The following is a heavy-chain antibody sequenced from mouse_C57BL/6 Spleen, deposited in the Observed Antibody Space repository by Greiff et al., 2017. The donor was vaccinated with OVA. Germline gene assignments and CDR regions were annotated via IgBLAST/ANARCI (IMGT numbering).Heavy chain of an antibody. Sequence: EVKLQESGPGLVKPSQSLSLTCSVTGYSITSGYYWNWIRQFPGNKLEWMGYISYDGSNNYNPSLKNRISITRDTSKNQFFLKLNSVTTEDTATYYCARRGYGNYEAMDYWGQGTSVTVSS. CDR1: GYSITSGYY. CDR2: ISYDGSN. J-gene: IGHJ4*01. CDR3: ARRGYGNYEAMDY. D-gene: IGHD2-1*01. V-gene: IGHV3-6*01.